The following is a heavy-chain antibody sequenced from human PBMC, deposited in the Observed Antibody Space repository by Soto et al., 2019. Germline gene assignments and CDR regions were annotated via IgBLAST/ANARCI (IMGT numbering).Heavy chain of an antibody. V-gene: IGHV3-30-3*01. Sequence: PGGSLRLSCAASGFTFSSYAMHWVRQAPGKGLEWVAVISYDGSNKYYADSVKGRFTISRDNSKNTLYLQMNSLRAEDTAVYYCARSLRVQDYYYYGMDVWCQGTTVTVSS. J-gene: IGHJ6*02. CDR1: GFTFSSYA. D-gene: IGHD3-3*01. CDR3: ARSLRVQDYYYYGMDV. CDR2: ISYDGSNK.